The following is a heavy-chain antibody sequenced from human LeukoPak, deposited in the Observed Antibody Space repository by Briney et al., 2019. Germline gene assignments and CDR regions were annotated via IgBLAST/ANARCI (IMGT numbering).Heavy chain of an antibody. V-gene: IGHV3-13*04. CDR3: ARGDCSGGSCSSMDV. CDR2: INTAGNT. J-gene: IGHJ6*02. CDR1: GFTFSTYD. Sequence: GGSLRLSCAASGFTFSTYDMHWVRQATGKGLEWVSGINTAGNTYYPGSVKGRFTISREDAKNSFYPQMNSLRAGDTAVYYCARGDCSGGSCSSMDVWGQGTTVTVSS. D-gene: IGHD2-15*01.